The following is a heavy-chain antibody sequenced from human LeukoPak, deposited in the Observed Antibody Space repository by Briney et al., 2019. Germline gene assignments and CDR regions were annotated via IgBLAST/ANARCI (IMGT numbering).Heavy chain of an antibody. CDR1: GGSISSYY. CDR3: AREGTVNKKVNMDV. D-gene: IGHD4-11*01. Sequence: PSETLSLTWTVSGGSISSYYWSWIRQPAGKGLEWIGRIYTSGSTNYNPSLKSRVTMSVDTSKNQFSLKLSSVTAADAAVYYCAREGTVNKKVNMDVWGKGTTVTVSS. J-gene: IGHJ6*03. V-gene: IGHV4-4*07. CDR2: IYTSGST.